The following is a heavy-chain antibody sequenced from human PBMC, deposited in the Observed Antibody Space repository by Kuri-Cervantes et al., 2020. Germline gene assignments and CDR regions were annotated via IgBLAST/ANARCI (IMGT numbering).Heavy chain of an antibody. CDR1: GFTFSSYA. V-gene: IGHV3-23*01. D-gene: IGHD3-22*01. J-gene: IGHJ4*02. CDR2: ISGSGGTT. Sequence: GGSLRLSCAASGFTFSSYAMSWVRQVPGKGLEWVSAISGSGGTTYYADSVKGRFTISRDNAKNSLYLQMNGLRAEDTAVYYCARDRGYYYDSSGYYPRSDYWGQGTLVTVSS. CDR3: ARDRGYYYDSSGYYPRSDY.